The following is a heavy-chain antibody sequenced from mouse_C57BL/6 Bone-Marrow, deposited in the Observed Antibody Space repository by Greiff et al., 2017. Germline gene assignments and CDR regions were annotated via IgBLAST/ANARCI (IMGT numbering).Heavy chain of an antibody. CDR3: ARSETYYGSSRCWYFDV. CDR1: GYTFTSYW. J-gene: IGHJ1*03. D-gene: IGHD1-1*01. V-gene: IGHV1-50*01. Sequence: QVQLQQPVAELVKPGASVKLSCKASGYTFTSYWMQWVKQRPGQGLEWIGEIDPSDSYTNYNQKFKGKATLTVDTSSSTAYMQLSSLTSEDSAVYCCARSETYYGSSRCWYFDVWGTGTTVTVSS. CDR2: IDPSDSYT.